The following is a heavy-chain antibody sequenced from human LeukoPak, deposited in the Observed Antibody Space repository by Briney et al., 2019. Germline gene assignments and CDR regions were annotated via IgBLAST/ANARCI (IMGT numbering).Heavy chain of an antibody. D-gene: IGHD3-10*01. Sequence: GGSLRLSCAASGFTFSSYWMHWVRQAPGKGLVWVSRINSDGSSTSYADSVKGRFTISRDNAKNTLYLQMNSLRAEDTAVYYCAKWGARWFGELLFFDYWGQGTLVTVSS. CDR3: AKWGARWFGELLFFDY. V-gene: IGHV3-74*01. CDR1: GFTFSSYW. J-gene: IGHJ4*02. CDR2: INSDGSST.